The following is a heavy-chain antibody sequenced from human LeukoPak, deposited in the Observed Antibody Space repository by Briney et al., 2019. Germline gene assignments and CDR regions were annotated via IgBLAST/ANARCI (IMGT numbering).Heavy chain of an antibody. CDR3: ARMNYSDSSDF. J-gene: IGHJ1*01. CDR1: GYTFIGYC. Sequence: ASVKVSCKASGYTFIGYCMHWVRQAPGQGLEWMGWINPNSGGTKCAQKFQGRVTMTRDTSISTAYMEVSRLRSDDTAIYYCARMNYSDSSDFWGQGTLVTVSS. D-gene: IGHD3-22*01. V-gene: IGHV1-2*02. CDR2: INPNSGGT.